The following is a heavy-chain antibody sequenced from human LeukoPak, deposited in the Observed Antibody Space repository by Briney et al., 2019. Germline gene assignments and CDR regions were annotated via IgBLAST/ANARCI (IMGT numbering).Heavy chain of an antibody. CDR1: GFTFSSYS. CDR3: ARGDRDLYCSSTSCYPVL. J-gene: IGHJ4*02. Sequence: GGSLRLSCVASGFTFSSYSMNWVRQAPGKGLEWVSSISSSSSYIYYADSVKGRFTISRDNAKNALYLQMNSLRAEDTAVYYCARGDRDLYCSSTSCYPVLGGQGTLVTASS. V-gene: IGHV3-21*01. D-gene: IGHD2-2*01. CDR2: ISSSSSYI.